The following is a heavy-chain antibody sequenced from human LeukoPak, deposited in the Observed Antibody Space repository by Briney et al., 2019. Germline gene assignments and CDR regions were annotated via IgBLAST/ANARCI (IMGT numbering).Heavy chain of an antibody. CDR1: GYTFSDYY. D-gene: IGHD6-19*01. V-gene: IGHV1-2*02. CDR3: AAPDSSVWTSDFDH. J-gene: IGHJ4*02. CDR2: INSNSAGT. Sequence: ASVKVSFKASGYTFSDYYIHWVRQVPGQGLEWMGWINSNSAGTKYAQKFQGRVTMTRDTSISTVYMELSRLRSDDTAVYYCAAPDSSVWTSDFDHWGQGTLVTVSS.